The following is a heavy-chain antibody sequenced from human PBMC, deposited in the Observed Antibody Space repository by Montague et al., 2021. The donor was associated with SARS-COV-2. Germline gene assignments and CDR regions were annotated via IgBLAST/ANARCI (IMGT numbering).Heavy chain of an antibody. V-gene: IGHV3-30-3*01. CDR2: ISHDENNE. D-gene: IGHD6-19*01. CDR3: ARDNLERSSGWYDGFDY. Sequence: SLRLSCAASGFTFSTYTMHWVRQAPGKGLEWVALISHDENNEYYADSVKGRFTISRDNSKNTLFLQMNILRAEDTAVYYCARDNLERSSGWYDGFDYWGHGSL. J-gene: IGHJ4*01. CDR1: GFTFSTYT.